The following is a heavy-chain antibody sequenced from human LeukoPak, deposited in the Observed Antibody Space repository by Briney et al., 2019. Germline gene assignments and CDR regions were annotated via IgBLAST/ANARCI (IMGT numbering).Heavy chain of an antibody. CDR1: GFTFSSYA. V-gene: IGHV3-64*04. Sequence: GGSLRLSCAASGFTFSSYAMHWVRQAPGKGLESVSAISTNGVNTYNADSVKGRFTISRDNSKNTLYLQMNSLRAEDTAVYYCAKEQTTVITPALDCWGQGTLVTVSS. CDR3: AKEQTTVITPALDC. D-gene: IGHD4-23*01. J-gene: IGHJ4*02. CDR2: ISTNGVNT.